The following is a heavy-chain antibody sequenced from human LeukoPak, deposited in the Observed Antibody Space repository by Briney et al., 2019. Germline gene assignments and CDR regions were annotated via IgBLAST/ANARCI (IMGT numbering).Heavy chain of an antibody. CDR1: GGSFSGYY. CDR2: INHSGST. V-gene: IGHV4-34*01. D-gene: IGHD1-26*01. CDR3: ARHPSGSSFDY. Sequence: PSXTLSLTCAVYGGSFSGYYWSWIRQPPGKGLEWIGEINHSGSTNYNPSLKSRVTISVDTSKNQFSLKLSSVTAADTAVYYCARHPSGSSFDYWGQGTLVAVSS. J-gene: IGHJ4*02.